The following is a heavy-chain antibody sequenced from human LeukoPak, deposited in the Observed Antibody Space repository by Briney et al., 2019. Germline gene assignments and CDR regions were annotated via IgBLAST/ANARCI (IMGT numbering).Heavy chain of an antibody. D-gene: IGHD3-22*01. CDR1: GFTFSSYA. CDR3: ARDPYYDSSGYYSNWFDR. Sequence: GGSLRLSCAASGFTFSSYAMHWVRQAPGKGVEGVGVISYGGSNKYYADSVKGRVTISRDNSKNTLYLQMNSLRAEDTGVYYCARDPYYDSSGYYSNWFDRWGQGTLVTVSS. J-gene: IGHJ5*02. V-gene: IGHV3-30-3*01. CDR2: ISYGGSNK.